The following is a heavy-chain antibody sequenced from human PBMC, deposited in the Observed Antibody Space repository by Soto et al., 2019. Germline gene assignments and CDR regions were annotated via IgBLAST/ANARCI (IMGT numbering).Heavy chain of an antibody. CDR2: INTGNGNT. V-gene: IGHV1-3*04. D-gene: IGHD4-17*01. J-gene: IGHJ2*01. Sequence: QVQLVQSGAEVKKPGASVKVSCKASGYTFTSYAMHWVRQAPGQRLEWMAWINTGNGNTKYSQKFQGRVTISRDTSASTAYMELSSLRSEDTALYYCARGTSSVTTFYFDLRGRGTLVTVSS. CDR3: ARGTSSVTTFYFDL. CDR1: GYTFTSYA.